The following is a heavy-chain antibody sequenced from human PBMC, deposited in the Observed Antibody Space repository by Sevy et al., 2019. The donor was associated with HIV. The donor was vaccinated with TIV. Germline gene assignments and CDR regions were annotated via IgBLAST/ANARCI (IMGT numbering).Heavy chain of an antibody. CDR1: GFTFSTYA. D-gene: IGHD3-22*01. CDR2: ISYDGSNT. J-gene: IGHJ4*02. Sequence: GGFLRLSCAASGFTFSTYAMHWVRQAPGKGLEWVAVISYDGSNTYYADSVKVRFTISRDSSKNTLYLQMNSLRAEDTAVYLCARDGGYDSRGYDLSNYWGQGTLVTVSS. V-gene: IGHV3-30*04. CDR3: ARDGGYDSRGYDLSNY.